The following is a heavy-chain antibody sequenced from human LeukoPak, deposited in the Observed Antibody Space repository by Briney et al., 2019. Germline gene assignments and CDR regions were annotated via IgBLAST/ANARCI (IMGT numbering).Heavy chain of an antibody. CDR2: IYYSGST. Sequence: PSETLSLTCTVSGGSISSYYWSWIRQPPGKGLEWIGYIYYSGSTNYNPSLKSRVTISVDTSKNQFSLKLSSVTAADTAVYYCARQSAWHYLDYWGQGTLVTVSS. V-gene: IGHV4-59*08. J-gene: IGHJ4*02. CDR3: ARQSAWHYLDY. D-gene: IGHD5-24*01. CDR1: GGSISSYY.